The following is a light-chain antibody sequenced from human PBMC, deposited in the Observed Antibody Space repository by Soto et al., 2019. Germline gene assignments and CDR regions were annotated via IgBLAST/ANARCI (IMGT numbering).Light chain of an antibody. J-gene: IGKJ1*01. Sequence: EIVVTQSPATLSLSPGERATLSCRASQSVSTYVAWFQHKLGQAPRLLIYDASYRAIGVPARFSGGGSGTDFTLTISSLEPEDFAVYYCQQYGFSPRTFGPGTKVEIK. CDR1: QSVSTY. CDR2: DAS. CDR3: QQYGFSPRT. V-gene: IGKV3-11*01.